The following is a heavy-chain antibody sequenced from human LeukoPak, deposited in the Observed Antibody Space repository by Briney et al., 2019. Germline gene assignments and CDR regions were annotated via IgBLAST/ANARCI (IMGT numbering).Heavy chain of an antibody. CDR2: ISYNGRNN. CDR3: AKDNRGYFDF. D-gene: IGHD3-16*01. J-gene: IGHJ4*02. CDR1: GFTFYSYG. Sequence: GGSLRLSCAASGFTFYSYGMHWVRQAPGKGREWVALISYNGRNNYYADSVKGRFTISRDNSKNTLYLQVSSLRTEDTAVYFCAKDNRGYFDFWGQGTLVTVSS. V-gene: IGHV3-30*18.